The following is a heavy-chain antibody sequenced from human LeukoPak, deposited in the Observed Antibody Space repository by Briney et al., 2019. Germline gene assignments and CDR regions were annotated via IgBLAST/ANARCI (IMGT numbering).Heavy chain of an antibody. CDR3: AKEGVVVAAGFYFDY. D-gene: IGHD2-15*01. Sequence: GRSLRLFCAASGFTFSSYGMHWVRQAPGKGLEWVAVISYDGSNKYYADSVKGRFTISRDNSKNTLYLQMNSLRAEDTAVYYCAKEGVVVAAGFYFDYWGQGTLVTVSS. CDR2: ISYDGSNK. V-gene: IGHV3-30*18. CDR1: GFTFSSYG. J-gene: IGHJ4*02.